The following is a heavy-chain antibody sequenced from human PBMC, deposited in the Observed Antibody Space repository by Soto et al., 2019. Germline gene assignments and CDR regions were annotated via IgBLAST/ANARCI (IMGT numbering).Heavy chain of an antibody. J-gene: IGHJ6*02. CDR1: GFILSGYD. D-gene: IGHD3-22*01. Sequence: LRLSCVASGFILSGYDMHWVRQATGEGLEWVSAIGTAGDPYYSGSVKGRFTISRGNAENSVYLQMNSLRAGDTAVYYCARAGYDSSGYYFYAMDVWGPGATVTVSS. CDR2: IGTAGDP. CDR3: ARAGYDSSGYYFYAMDV. V-gene: IGHV3-13*05.